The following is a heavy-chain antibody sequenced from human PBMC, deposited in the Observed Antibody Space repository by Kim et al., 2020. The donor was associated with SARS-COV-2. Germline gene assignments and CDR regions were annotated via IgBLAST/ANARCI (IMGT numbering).Heavy chain of an antibody. CDR3: AADFPHDYSNSDYYYGMDV. V-gene: IGHV1-58*01. Sequence: SVKVSCKASGFTFTSSAVQWVRQARGQRLEWIGWIVVGSGNTNYAQKFQERVTITRDMSTSTAYMELSSLRSEDTAVYYCAADFPHDYSNSDYYYGMDVWGQGTTVTVSS. J-gene: IGHJ6*02. CDR1: GFTFTSSA. CDR2: IVVGSGNT. D-gene: IGHD4-4*01.